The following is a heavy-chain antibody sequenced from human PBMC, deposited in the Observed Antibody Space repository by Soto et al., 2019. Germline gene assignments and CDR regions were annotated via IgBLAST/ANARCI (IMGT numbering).Heavy chain of an antibody. J-gene: IGHJ4*02. V-gene: IGHV3-11*01. CDR1: GFTFSGYY. CDR2: ISSSGSSIL. Sequence: PGGSLRLSCAASGFTFSGYYMSWIRQAPGKGLEWISYISSSGSSILYYADSVKGRFSISRDNAKNSLYLQMNSLRAEDTAVYYCARDLGYYASDGYFDYWGQGTLVTVSS. D-gene: IGHD3-22*01. CDR3: ARDLGYYASDGYFDY.